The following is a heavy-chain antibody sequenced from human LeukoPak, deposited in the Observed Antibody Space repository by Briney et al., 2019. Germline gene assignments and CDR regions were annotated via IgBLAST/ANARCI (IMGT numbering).Heavy chain of an antibody. CDR2: ISYDGSNK. V-gene: IGHV3-30*04. J-gene: IGHJ4*02. Sequence: GGSLRLSCAASGFTFSSYAMHWVRQAPGKGLEWVAVISYDGSNKYYADSVKGRFTISRDNSKNTLYLQMNSLRAEDTAVYYCAKDFNYYDSSGYDDYWGQGTLVTVSS. CDR3: AKDFNYYDSSGYDDY. CDR1: GFTFSSYA. D-gene: IGHD3-22*01.